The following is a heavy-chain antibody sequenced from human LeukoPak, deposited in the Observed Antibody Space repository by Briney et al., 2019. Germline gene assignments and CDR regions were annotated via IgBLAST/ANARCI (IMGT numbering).Heavy chain of an antibody. J-gene: IGHJ4*02. V-gene: IGHV3-30*18. Sequence: GGSLRLSCAASGFTFSSYGMHWVRQAPGKGLEWVAVISYDGSNKYYADSVKGRFTISRDNSKNTLYLQMNSLRAEDTAVYYCAKRTYYYDSSGYYYYFDYWGQGTLVTVSS. CDR3: AKRTYYYDSSGYYYYFDY. D-gene: IGHD3-22*01. CDR2: ISYDGSNK. CDR1: GFTFSSYG.